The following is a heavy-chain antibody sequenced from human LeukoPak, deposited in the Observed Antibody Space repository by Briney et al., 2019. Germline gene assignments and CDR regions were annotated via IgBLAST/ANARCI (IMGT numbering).Heavy chain of an antibody. D-gene: IGHD5-12*01. CDR2: INHSGST. CDR3: ARGRPPSGYDFSY. J-gene: IGHJ4*02. CDR1: GGSFSGYY. V-gene: IGHV4-34*01. Sequence: PSETLSLTCAVYGGSFSGYYWSWIRQPPGKGLEWIGEINHSGSTNYNPSLKSRVTISVDTSKNQFSLKLSSVTAADTAVYYRARGRPPSGYDFSYWGQGTLVTVSS.